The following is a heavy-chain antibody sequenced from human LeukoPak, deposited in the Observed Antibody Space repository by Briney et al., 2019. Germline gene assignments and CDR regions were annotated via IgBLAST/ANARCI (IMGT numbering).Heavy chain of an antibody. V-gene: IGHV4-34*01. CDR2: INHSGST. CDR3: AGGYDILTGYSWFDP. D-gene: IGHD3-9*01. CDR1: GGSFSGYY. J-gene: IGHJ5*02. Sequence: SETLSLTCAVYGGSFSGYYWSWIRQPPGKGLEWIGEINHSGSTNYNPSLKSRVTISVDTSKNQFSLKLSSVTAADTAVYYCAGGYDILTGYSWFDPWGQGTLVTVSS.